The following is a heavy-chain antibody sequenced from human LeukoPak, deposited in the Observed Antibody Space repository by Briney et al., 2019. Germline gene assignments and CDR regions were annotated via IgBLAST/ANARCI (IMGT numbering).Heavy chain of an antibody. CDR1: GGSISSSSYY. Sequence: PSETLSLTCTVSGGSISSSSYYWGWIRQPPGKGLEWIGSIYYSGSTYYNPSLKSRVTISVDTSKNQFSLKLSSVTAADTAVYYCARLAPGNVWGQGTTVTVSS. CDR3: ARLAPGNV. V-gene: IGHV4-39*01. D-gene: IGHD2-21*01. J-gene: IGHJ6*02. CDR2: IYYSGST.